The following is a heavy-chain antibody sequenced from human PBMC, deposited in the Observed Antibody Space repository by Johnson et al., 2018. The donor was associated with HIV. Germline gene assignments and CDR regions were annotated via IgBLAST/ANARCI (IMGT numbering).Heavy chain of an antibody. D-gene: IGHD6-6*01. Sequence: EVQLVESGGGLVQPGGSLRLSCTASGFTVSSNYMSWVRQAPGKGLEWLSVIYSGGSTYYAASVKGRFTISRDNSKNTLYLQMDSLRAEDTAVYYCALGGIAAREEDAFDIWGQGTMVTVSS. V-gene: IGHV3-66*01. CDR2: IYSGGST. CDR1: GFTVSSNY. CDR3: ALGGIAAREEDAFDI. J-gene: IGHJ3*02.